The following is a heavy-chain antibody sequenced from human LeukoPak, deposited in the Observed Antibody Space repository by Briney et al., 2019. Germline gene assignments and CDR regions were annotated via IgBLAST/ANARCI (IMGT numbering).Heavy chain of an antibody. CDR1: GGSISSYY. CDR2: IYYSGST. CDR3: ARESTDYDSSPRDAFDI. Sequence: PSETLSLTCTVSGGSISSYYWSWIRQPAGKGLEWIGYIYYSGSTNYNPSLKSRVTISVDTSKNQFSLKLSSVTAADTAVYYCARESTDYDSSPRDAFDIWGQGTMVTVSS. D-gene: IGHD3-22*01. J-gene: IGHJ3*02. V-gene: IGHV4-59*01.